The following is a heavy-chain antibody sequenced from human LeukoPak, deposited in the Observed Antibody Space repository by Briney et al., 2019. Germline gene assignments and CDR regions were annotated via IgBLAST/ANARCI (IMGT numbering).Heavy chain of an antibody. CDR1: GFSFSSNA. D-gene: IGHD5-24*01. J-gene: IGHJ4*02. V-gene: IGHV3-23*01. CDR3: AKDRRWIQENYFDY. CDR2: ISGNGGSA. Sequence: GGSLRLSCAASGFSFSSNAMSWFRQAPGKGLEWVSVISGNGGSAYYADSVKGRFTMSRDNSKNTLYLQMNSLRAEDTAIYYCAKDRRWIQENYFDYWGQGTLVTVSS.